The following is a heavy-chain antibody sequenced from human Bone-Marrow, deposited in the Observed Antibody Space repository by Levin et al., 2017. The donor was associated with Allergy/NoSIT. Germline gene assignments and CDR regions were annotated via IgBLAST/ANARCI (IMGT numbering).Heavy chain of an antibody. CDR1: GFTFNIYS. Sequence: GESLKISCTASGFTFNIYSMTWVRQAPGKGLECVSIILKNGDGTYYADSVKGRFTISRDNSKNTVYLQMNSLGPEDTAIYYCAKEHQNCGAGCYALFDSWGQGTLVTVSS. J-gene: IGHJ4*02. V-gene: IGHV3-23*01. CDR2: ILKNGDGT. CDR3: AKEHQNCGAGCYALFDS. D-gene: IGHD2-21*02.